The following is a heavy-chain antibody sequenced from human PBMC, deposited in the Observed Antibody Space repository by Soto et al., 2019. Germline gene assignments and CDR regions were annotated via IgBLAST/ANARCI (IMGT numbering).Heavy chain of an antibody. CDR3: ARGPRHYYGSGSYYNFPPPPNWFDP. D-gene: IGHD3-10*01. Sequence: TSVTLPLTCAVYGEAFDGYYWSLIRQPPGKRLEWLGGINHSGSTNYNPSPKSRVTISVDTSKNQFSLKLSSVTAADTAVYYCARGPRHYYGSGSYYNFPPPPNWFDPWGQGTLVTVSS. V-gene: IGHV4-34*01. J-gene: IGHJ5*02. CDR1: GEAFDGYY. CDR2: INHSGST.